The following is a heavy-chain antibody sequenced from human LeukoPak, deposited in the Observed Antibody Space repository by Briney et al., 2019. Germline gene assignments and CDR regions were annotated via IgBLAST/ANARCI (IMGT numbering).Heavy chain of an antibody. D-gene: IGHD6-13*01. Sequence: SETLSLTCTVSGGSISSSSYYWGWIRQPPGRGLEWIGSIYYSGSTYYNPSLKSRVTISVDTSKNQFSLKLSSVTAADTAVYYCARDLGIAAVWVWFDPWGQGTLVTVSS. V-gene: IGHV4-39*07. CDR2: IYYSGST. CDR3: ARDLGIAAVWVWFDP. J-gene: IGHJ5*02. CDR1: GGSISSSSYY.